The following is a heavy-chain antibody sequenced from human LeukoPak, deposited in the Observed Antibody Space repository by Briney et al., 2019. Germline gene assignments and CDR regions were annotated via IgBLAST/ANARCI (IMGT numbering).Heavy chain of an antibody. CDR3: AKDPGSGWLSQIDF. Sequence: GGSLRLSCAASGFTFSNYAMTWVRQAPGKGLEWVAVISGSGGFTHYADSVKGRFTISRDNSNNTVHLQMNSLRGDDTGVYYCAKDPGSGWLSQIDFWGQGTLVTVSS. V-gene: IGHV3-23*01. D-gene: IGHD6-19*01. CDR2: ISGSGGFT. J-gene: IGHJ4*02. CDR1: GFTFSNYA.